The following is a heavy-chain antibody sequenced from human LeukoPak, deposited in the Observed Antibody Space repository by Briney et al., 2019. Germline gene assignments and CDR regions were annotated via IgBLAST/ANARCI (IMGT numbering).Heavy chain of an antibody. V-gene: IGHV4-34*01. CDR3: ARKTPIYFDWLYPFAKRERSCAFDI. Sequence: SETLSLTCAVYGGSFSGYYWSWIRQPPGKGLEWIGEINHSGSTNYNPSLKSRVTISVDTSKNQFSLKLSSATAADTAVYYCARKTPIYFDWLYPFAKRERSCAFDIWGQGTMVTVSS. D-gene: IGHD3-9*01. J-gene: IGHJ3*02. CDR2: INHSGST. CDR1: GGSFSGYY.